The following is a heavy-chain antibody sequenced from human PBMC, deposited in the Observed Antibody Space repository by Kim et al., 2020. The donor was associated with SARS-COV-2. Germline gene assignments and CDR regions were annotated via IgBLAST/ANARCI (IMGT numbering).Heavy chain of an antibody. V-gene: IGHV3-23*01. D-gene: IGHD2-2*01. CDR3: AKGPRPAAMANWFDP. Sequence: GGSLRLSCAASGFTFSSYAMSWVRQAPGKGLEWVSAISGSGGSTYYADSVKGRFTISRDNYKNTLYLKMNSLRAEDTAVYYCAKGPRPAAMANWFDPWGQGTLVTVSS. CDR2: ISGSGGST. J-gene: IGHJ5*02. CDR1: GFTFSSYA.